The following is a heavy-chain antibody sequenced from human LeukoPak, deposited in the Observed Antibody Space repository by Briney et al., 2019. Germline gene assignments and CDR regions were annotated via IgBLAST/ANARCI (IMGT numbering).Heavy chain of an antibody. V-gene: IGHV1-2*02. CDR3: ARERRYDFWSGSHY. J-gene: IGHJ4*02. Sequence: GASVKVSCKASGYTFTSYYMHWVRQAPGQGLEWMGWINPNSGGTNYAQKFQGRVTMTRDTSISTAYMELSRLRSDDTAVYYCARERRYDFWSGSHYWGQGTLVTVSS. CDR1: GYTFTSYY. D-gene: IGHD3-3*01. CDR2: INPNSGGT.